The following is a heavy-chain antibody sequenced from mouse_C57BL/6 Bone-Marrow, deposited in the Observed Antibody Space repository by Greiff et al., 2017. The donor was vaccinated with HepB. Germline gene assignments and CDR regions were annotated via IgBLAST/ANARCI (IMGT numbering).Heavy chain of an antibody. J-gene: IGHJ4*01. CDR3: ARVQLRLHYAMDY. Sequence: VQLQQSGPELVKPGASVKMSCKASGYTFTDYNMHWVKQSHGKSLEWIGYINPNNGGTSYNQKFKGKATLTVNKSSSTAYMELRSLTSEDSAVYYCARVQLRLHYAMDYWGQGTSVTVSS. V-gene: IGHV1-22*01. D-gene: IGHD3-2*02. CDR1: GYTFTDYN. CDR2: INPNNGGT.